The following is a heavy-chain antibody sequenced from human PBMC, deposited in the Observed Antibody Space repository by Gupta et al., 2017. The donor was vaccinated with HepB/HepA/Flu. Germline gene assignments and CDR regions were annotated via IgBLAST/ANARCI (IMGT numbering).Heavy chain of an antibody. V-gene: IGHV2-5*02. Sequence: QITLKESGPMLVKPTQTLTLTCTFSGLSLSTSGGGVGWIRQPPGKALEWLALIYWDDDERYSPSLQNRLTITKDTSKNQVVLTMTNMDPVDTATYYCAHSVTVPGSADWFDPWGQGTLVTVSS. CDR1: GLSLSTSGGG. CDR3: AHSVTVPGSADWFDP. CDR2: IYWDDDE. D-gene: IGHD6-19*01. J-gene: IGHJ5*02.